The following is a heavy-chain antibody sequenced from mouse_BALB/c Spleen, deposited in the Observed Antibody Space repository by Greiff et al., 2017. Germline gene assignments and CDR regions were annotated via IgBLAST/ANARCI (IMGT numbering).Heavy chain of an antibody. CDR2: IWWDDDK. V-gene: IGHV8-8*01. D-gene: IGHD1-1*01. Sequence: QVTLKVSGPGILQPSQNLSLTCSFSGFSLSTSGMGVGWIRQPSGKGLEWLAHIWWDDDKRYNPALKSRLTISKDTSSNQVFLKIASVDTADTATYYCARDYYGSSPYAMDYWGQGTSVTVSS. CDR1: GFSLSTSGMG. CDR3: ARDYYGSSPYAMDY. J-gene: IGHJ4*01.